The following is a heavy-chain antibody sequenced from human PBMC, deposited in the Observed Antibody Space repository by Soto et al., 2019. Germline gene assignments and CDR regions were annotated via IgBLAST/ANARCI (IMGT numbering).Heavy chain of an antibody. D-gene: IGHD3-10*01. CDR2: IIPIFGTA. V-gene: IGHV1-69*01. CDR3: ASRYFGWFGEFYYNDYGMDV. Sequence: QVQLVQSGAEVKKPGSSVKVSCKASGGTFSSYAISWVRQAPGQGLEWMGGIIPIFGTANYAQKFQGRVTFTADESTSTAYMELRSQRSEDTAVYCCASRYFGWFGEFYYNDYGMDVWGQGTTVPVSS. CDR1: GGTFSSYA. J-gene: IGHJ6*02.